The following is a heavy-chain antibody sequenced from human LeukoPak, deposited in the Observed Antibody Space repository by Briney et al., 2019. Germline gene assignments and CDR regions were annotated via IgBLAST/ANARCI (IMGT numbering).Heavy chain of an antibody. CDR2: ISGGGSYI. CDR3: ARDRVASGRFGEVAS. V-gene: IGHV3-21*01. D-gene: IGHD3-10*01. Sequence: GGSLSLSCAASGFTFSTYSMNWVRQAPGKGLEWVSFISGGGSYIYYAESVKGRFTISRDNAKNSLYLQMNSLRAEDTAIYYCARDRVASGRFGEVASWGQGTLVTVSS. J-gene: IGHJ5*02. CDR1: GFTFSTYS.